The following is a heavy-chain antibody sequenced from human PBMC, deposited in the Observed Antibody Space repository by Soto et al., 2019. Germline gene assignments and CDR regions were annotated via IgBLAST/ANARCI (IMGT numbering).Heavy chain of an antibody. CDR2: INHSGST. CDR1: GGSFSGYY. V-gene: IGHV4-34*01. J-gene: IGHJ4*02. CDR3: ARGQRYFDLLLWAFDY. D-gene: IGHD3-9*01. Sequence: QVQLQQWGAGLLKPSETLSLTCAVYGGSFSGYYWSWIRQPPGKGLEWIGEINHSGSTNNNPSLQSRVTISVDTSKNKFSLKLSSVTAADTAVYYCARGQRYFDLLLWAFDYWGQGTLVTVSS.